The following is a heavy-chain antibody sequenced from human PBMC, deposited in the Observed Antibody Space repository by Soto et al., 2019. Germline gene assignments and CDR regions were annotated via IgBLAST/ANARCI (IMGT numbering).Heavy chain of an antibody. CDR3: ARRGGIAVAAKSVFDI. Sequence: ETLSLTCTVSGGSISSSSYYWGWIRQPPGKGLEWIGSIYYSGSTYYNPSLKSRVTISVDTSKNQFSLKLSSVTAADTAVYYCARRGGIAVAAKSVFDIWGQGTMVTVSS. CDR1: GGSISSSSYY. J-gene: IGHJ3*02. D-gene: IGHD6-19*01. CDR2: IYYSGST. V-gene: IGHV4-39*01.